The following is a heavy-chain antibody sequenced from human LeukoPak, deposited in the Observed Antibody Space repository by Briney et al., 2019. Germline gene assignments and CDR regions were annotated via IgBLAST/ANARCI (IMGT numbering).Heavy chain of an antibody. D-gene: IGHD6-6*01. CDR1: GFTFSSSG. Sequence: PGGSLRLSCAASGFTFSSSGMNWVRQAPGKGLEWVSVIGSGGGATYYADSVKGRFTISRDNSKNTLYLQMNSLRAEDTAVYYCAKRMTIAAYYFDYWGQGTLVTVSS. J-gene: IGHJ4*02. CDR2: IGSGGGAT. V-gene: IGHV3-23*01. CDR3: AKRMTIAAYYFDY.